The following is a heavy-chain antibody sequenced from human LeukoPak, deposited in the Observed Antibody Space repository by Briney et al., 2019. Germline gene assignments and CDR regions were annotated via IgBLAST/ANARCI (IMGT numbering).Heavy chain of an antibody. D-gene: IGHD2-2*01. Sequence: SQTLSLTCTVSGGSISSGSYYWSWIRQPAGKGLELIGRIYTSGSTNYNPSLKSRVTISVDTSRNQFSLKLSSVTAADTAVYYCVGVYCSSTSCYLDPWGQGTLVTVSS. CDR3: VGVYCSSTSCYLDP. V-gene: IGHV4-61*02. CDR2: IYTSGST. CDR1: GGSISSGSYY. J-gene: IGHJ5*02.